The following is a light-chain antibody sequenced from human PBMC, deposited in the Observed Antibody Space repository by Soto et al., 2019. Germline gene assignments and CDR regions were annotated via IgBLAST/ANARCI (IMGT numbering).Light chain of an antibody. V-gene: IGKV1-39*01. Sequence: DIQMTQSPSSLSASVGDRVTITCRSSQSISRYLNWYQQKPGKAPKFLIYAASSLQSGVPSRFSGSGPATDFTLTISSLRPEDFATYYCQQYNVYWTFGQGTKVDIK. CDR3: QQYNVYWT. CDR1: QSISRY. J-gene: IGKJ1*01. CDR2: AAS.